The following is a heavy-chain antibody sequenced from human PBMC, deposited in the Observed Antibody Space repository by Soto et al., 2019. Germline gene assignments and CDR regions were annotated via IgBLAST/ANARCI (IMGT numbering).Heavy chain of an antibody. D-gene: IGHD2-15*01. CDR2: INHSGST. V-gene: IGHV4-34*01. J-gene: IGHJ6*03. Sequence: SETLSLTCAVYGGSFSGYYWSWIRQPPGKGLEWIGEINHSGSTNYNPSLKSRVTISVDTSKNQFSLKLSSVTAEDTAVYYCARDRIVAKADYYYYMDVWGKGTTVTVSS. CDR1: GGSFSGYY. CDR3: ARDRIVAKADYYYYMDV.